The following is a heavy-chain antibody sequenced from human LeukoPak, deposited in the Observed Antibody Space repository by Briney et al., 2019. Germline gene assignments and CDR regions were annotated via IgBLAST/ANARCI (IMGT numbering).Heavy chain of an antibody. CDR2: INAGNGNT. D-gene: IGHD3-16*02. CDR3: ARGEPLRLGELSPLDY. J-gene: IGHJ4*02. Sequence: ASVKVSCKASGYTFTSYAMHWVRQAPGQRLEWMGWINAGNGNTKYSQKFQGRVTITRDTSASTAYMELSSLRSEDTAVYYCARGEPLRLGELSPLDYWGQGTLVTVSS. CDR1: GYTFTSYA. V-gene: IGHV1-3*01.